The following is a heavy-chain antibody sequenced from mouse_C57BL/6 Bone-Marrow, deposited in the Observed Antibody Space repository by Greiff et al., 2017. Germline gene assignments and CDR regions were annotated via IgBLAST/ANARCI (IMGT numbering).Heavy chain of an antibody. J-gene: IGHJ4*01. CDR2: IYPRSGNT. Sequence: QVQLKQSGAELARPGASVKLSCKASGYTFTSYGISWVKQRTGQGLEWIGEIYPRSGNTYYNEKFKGKATLTADKSSSTAYMELRRLTSEDSAVYFCARKGGYYGSRIYAMDYWGQGTSVTVSS. CDR1: GYTFTSYG. CDR3: ARKGGYYGSRIYAMDY. D-gene: IGHD1-1*01. V-gene: IGHV1-81*01.